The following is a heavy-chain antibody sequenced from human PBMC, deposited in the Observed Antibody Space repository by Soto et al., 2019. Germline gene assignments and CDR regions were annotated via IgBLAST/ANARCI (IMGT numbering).Heavy chain of an antibody. CDR1: GGSVSSYY. J-gene: IGHJ4*02. V-gene: IGHV4-59*02. D-gene: IGHD4-17*01. CDR3: ASSRPYGDYLPDY. Sequence: SETLSLTCSVSGGSVSSYYWNWIRQPPGKGLEWIGYIYYSGTTSYNPSLKSRVTISVDTSKNQLSLKLSSVTAADTAVYYCASSRPYGDYLPDYWGQGTLVTVSS. CDR2: IYYSGTT.